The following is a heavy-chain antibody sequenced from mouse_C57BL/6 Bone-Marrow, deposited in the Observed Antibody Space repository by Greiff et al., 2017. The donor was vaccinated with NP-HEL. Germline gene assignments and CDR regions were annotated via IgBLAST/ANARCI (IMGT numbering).Heavy chain of an antibody. V-gene: IGHV1-26*01. Sequence: EVQLQQSGPELVKPGASVKISCKASGYTFTDYYMNWVKQSHGKSLEWIGDINPNNGGTSYNQKFKGTATLTVDKSSSTAYMELRSLTSEDTAVYYCAREAIYYRYAMDYWGQGTSVTVSS. CDR3: AREAIYYRYAMDY. J-gene: IGHJ4*01. CDR1: GYTFTDYY. CDR2: INPNNGGT. D-gene: IGHD2-14*01.